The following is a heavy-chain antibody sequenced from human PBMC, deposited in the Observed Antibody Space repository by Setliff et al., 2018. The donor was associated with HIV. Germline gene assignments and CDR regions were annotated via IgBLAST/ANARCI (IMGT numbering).Heavy chain of an antibody. V-gene: IGHV3-23*01. Sequence: PGGSLRLSCAASGFSFSNYAMSWVRQAPGKGLEWVSSVIRGGHNTFYADSVKGRFTISRDNSKDTLYLQMSGLTAEDTAIYYCAKTLVVVASPLDLWGQGTLVTVSS. CDR2: VIRGGHNT. D-gene: IGHD2-15*01. J-gene: IGHJ5*02. CDR3: AKTLVVVASPLDL. CDR1: GFSFSNYA.